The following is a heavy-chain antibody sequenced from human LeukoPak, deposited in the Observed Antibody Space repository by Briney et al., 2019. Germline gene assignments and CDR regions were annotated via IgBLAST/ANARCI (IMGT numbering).Heavy chain of an antibody. CDR2: INPNSGGT. J-gene: IGHJ4*02. CDR1: GYTFTGYY. CDR3: ARDGAYYDSSGTDY. Sequence: EASVKVSCKASGYTFTGYYMHWVRQAPGQGLEWMRWINPNSGGTNYAQKFQGRVTMTRDTSISTAYMELSRLRSDDTAVYYCARDGAYYDSSGTDYWGQGTLVTVSS. D-gene: IGHD3-22*01. V-gene: IGHV1-2*02.